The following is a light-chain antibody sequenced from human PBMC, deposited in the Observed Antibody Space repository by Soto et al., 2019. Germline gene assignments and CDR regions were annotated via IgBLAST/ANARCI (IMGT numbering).Light chain of an antibody. J-gene: IGKJ2*01. CDR1: QSVSSSD. Sequence: EIVLTQSPGTLSLSPGDRATLSCRASQSVSSSDLAWYQQKPGQAPRLLIYGASTRATGIPDRFSGSGCGTDFTLTIIRLEPEDVSVYYCQQYGGSPLYTFGQGTKVEIK. CDR3: QQYGGSPLYT. CDR2: GAS. V-gene: IGKV3-20*01.